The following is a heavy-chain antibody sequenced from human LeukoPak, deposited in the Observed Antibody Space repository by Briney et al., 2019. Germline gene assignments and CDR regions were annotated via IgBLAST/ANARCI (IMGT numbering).Heavy chain of an antibody. CDR2: MNPNSGNT. J-gene: IGHJ6*02. CDR3: AKDRGFRTYYYGSGSVWYYYGMDV. V-gene: IGHV1-8*01. CDR1: GYTFTSYD. Sequence: ASVKVSCKASGYTFTSYDINWVRQATGQGLEWMGWMNPNSGNTGYAQKFQGRVTMTRNTSISTAYMELSSLRSEDTAVYYCAKDRGFRTYYYGSGSVWYYYGMDVWGQGTTVTVSS. D-gene: IGHD3-10*01.